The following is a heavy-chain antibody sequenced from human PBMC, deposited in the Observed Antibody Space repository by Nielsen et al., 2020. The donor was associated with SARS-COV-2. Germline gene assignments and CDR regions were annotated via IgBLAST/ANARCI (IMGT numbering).Heavy chain of an antibody. CDR2: ISSSSSYT. J-gene: IGHJ2*01. D-gene: IGHD4-11*01. CDR3: ARCFADYYWFFDL. Sequence: GESLKISCAASGFTFSDYYMSWLRQAPGKGLEWVSYISSSSSYTNYADSVKGRFTITRDNANNSLYLQMNSLRAEDTAVYYCARCFADYYWFFDLWGRGTLVTVSS. CDR1: GFTFSDYY. V-gene: IGHV3-11*03.